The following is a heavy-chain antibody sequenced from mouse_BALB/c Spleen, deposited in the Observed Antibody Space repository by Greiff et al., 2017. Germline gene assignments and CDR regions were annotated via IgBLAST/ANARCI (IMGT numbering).Heavy chain of an antibody. CDR2: ILPGSGST. D-gene: IGHD3-2*01. CDR1: GYTFSSYW. V-gene: IGHV1-9*01. J-gene: IGHJ2*01. Sequence: VQLQQPGAELVKPGASVKISCKATGYTFSSYWIEWVKQRPGHGLEWIGEILPGSGSTNYNEKFKGKATFTADTSSNTAYMQLSSLTSEDSAVYYCARRGDSSGYFLPYWGQGTTLTVSS. CDR3: ARRGDSSGYFLPY.